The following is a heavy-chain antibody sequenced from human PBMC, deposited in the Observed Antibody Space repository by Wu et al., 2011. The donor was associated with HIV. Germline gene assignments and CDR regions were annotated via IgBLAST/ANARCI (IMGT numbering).Heavy chain of an antibody. J-gene: IGHJ6*03. CDR2: IIPIFGTP. D-gene: IGHD2-2*02. CDR1: GGTFSSYA. Sequence: QDQLVQSGAEVKKPGSSVKVSCKASGGTFSSYAISWVRQAPGQGLEWMGGIIPIFGTPNYAQKFQGRVTITADKSTSTAYMELSSLRSDDTALYYCARSGGAYGAIQVYSYYYYMDVWGKGPRSPSP. CDR3: ARSGGAYGAIQVYSYYYYMDV. V-gene: IGHV1-69*14.